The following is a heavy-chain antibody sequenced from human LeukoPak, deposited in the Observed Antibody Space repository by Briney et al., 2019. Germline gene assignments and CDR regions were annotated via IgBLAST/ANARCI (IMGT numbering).Heavy chain of an antibody. CDR2: IYTSGST. V-gene: IGHV4-4*07. Sequence: PSETLSLTCTVSGGSISSYYWSWIRQPAGKGLEWIGRIYTSGSTNYNPSLKSRVTMSVDTSKNQFSLKLSSVTAADTAVYYCARDSGSGWVDYFDYWGQGTLVTVSS. D-gene: IGHD6-19*01. CDR1: GGSISSYY. CDR3: ARDSGSGWVDYFDY. J-gene: IGHJ4*02.